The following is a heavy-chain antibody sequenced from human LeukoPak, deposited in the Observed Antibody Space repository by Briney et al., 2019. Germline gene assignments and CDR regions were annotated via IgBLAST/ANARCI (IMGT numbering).Heavy chain of an antibody. V-gene: IGHV1-69*06. CDR2: IIPIFGTA. J-gene: IGHJ4*02. CDR3: VRDPYSSAYYDT. Sequence: SVKVSCKASGGTFSSYAISWVRQAPGQGLEWMGGIIPIFGTANYAQKFQGRVTITADKFTSTAYMELSSLRSEDTAVYYCVRDPYSSAYYDTWGQGTLVTVSS. CDR1: GGTFSSYA. D-gene: IGHD6-19*01.